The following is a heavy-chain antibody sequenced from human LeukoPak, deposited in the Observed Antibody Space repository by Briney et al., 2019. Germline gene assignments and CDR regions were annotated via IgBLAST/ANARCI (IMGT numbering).Heavy chain of an antibody. CDR1: GGSFSGYY. Sequence: PSETLSLTCAVYGGSFSGYYWSWIRQPPGKGLEWIGEINHSGSTNYNPSLKSRVTISVDTSKNQFSLKLSSVTAADTAVYYCASARIAAAGTRGYFQHWGQGTLVTVSS. CDR2: INHSGST. CDR3: ASARIAAAGTRGYFQH. V-gene: IGHV4-34*01. J-gene: IGHJ1*01. D-gene: IGHD6-13*01.